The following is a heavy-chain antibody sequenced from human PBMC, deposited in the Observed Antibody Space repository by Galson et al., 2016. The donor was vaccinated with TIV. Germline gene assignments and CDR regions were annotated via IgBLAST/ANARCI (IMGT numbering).Heavy chain of an antibody. CDR1: VFPFSGFS. CDR2: ISSTSSYT. D-gene: IGHD3-10*01. J-gene: IGHJ4*02. CDR3: ARDPFFGSGSYYSVLWYFDY. V-gene: IGHV3-21*01. Sequence: SLRLSCADSVFPFSGFSMNWVRQTPGKGLEWVAFISSTSSYTYYADSVRGRFTISRDNAYNIVYLQMSSLRVEDTAVYYCARDPFFGSGSYYSVLWYFDYWGQGTLVTVSS.